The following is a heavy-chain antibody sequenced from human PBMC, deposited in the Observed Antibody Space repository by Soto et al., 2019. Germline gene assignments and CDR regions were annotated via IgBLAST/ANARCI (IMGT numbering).Heavy chain of an antibody. V-gene: IGHV1-2*02. CDR2: INPNSGGT. CDR1: GYTFTGYY. Sequence: ASVKVSCKASGYTFTGYYMHWVRQAPGQGLEWMGWINPNSGGTNYAQKFQGRVTMTRDTSISTAYMELSRLGSDDTAVYYCARGGSNSGPATSWFDPWGQGTLVTVSS. D-gene: IGHD3-16*01. CDR3: ARGGSNSGPATSWFDP. J-gene: IGHJ5*02.